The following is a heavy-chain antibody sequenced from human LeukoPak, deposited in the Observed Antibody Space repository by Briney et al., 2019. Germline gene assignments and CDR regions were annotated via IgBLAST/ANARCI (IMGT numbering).Heavy chain of an antibody. Sequence: ASVKVSCKASGDTFTDYYMHWVRQAPGQGLEWMGWINPKSGGTNYAQNFQGRVTTTRDTSISIAYMELSSLRSDDTAVYYCERDFLGYCTTTSCYDVVFDYWGQGTLVTVSS. CDR3: ERDFLGYCTTTSCYDVVFDY. CDR2: INPKSGGT. J-gene: IGHJ4*02. CDR1: GDTFTDYY. V-gene: IGHV1-2*02. D-gene: IGHD2-2*01.